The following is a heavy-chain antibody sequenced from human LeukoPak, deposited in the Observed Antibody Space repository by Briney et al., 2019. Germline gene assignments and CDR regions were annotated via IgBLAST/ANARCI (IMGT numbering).Heavy chain of an antibody. Sequence: GGSLRLSCAASGFTFSSYSMNWVRQAPGNGLEWVSSISSSSSYIYYADSVKGRFTISRDNAKNSLYLQMNSLRAEDTAVYYCARDLVGVGRALYSGYDPTQYYYYYYGMDVWGQGTTVTVSS. D-gene: IGHD5-12*01. CDR2: ISSSSSYI. V-gene: IGHV3-21*01. J-gene: IGHJ6*02. CDR3: ARDLVGVGRALYSGYDPTQYYYYYYGMDV. CDR1: GFTFSSYS.